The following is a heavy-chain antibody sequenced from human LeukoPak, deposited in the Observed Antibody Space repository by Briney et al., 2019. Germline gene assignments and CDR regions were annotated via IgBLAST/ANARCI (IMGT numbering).Heavy chain of an antibody. Sequence: SETLSLTCAVYGGSFSGYYWSWLRQPPGKGLEWIGEINHSGSTNYNPSLKSRVTISVDTSKNQFSLKLSSVTAADTAVYYCARVPSMVRGFGGGMDVWGQGTTVTVSS. CDR1: GGSFSGYY. J-gene: IGHJ6*02. CDR3: ARVPSMVRGFGGGMDV. D-gene: IGHD3-10*01. CDR2: INHSGST. V-gene: IGHV4-34*01.